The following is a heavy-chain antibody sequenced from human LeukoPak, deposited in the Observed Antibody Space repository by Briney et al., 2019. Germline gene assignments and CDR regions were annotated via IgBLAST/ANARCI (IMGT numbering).Heavy chain of an antibody. Sequence: PSETLSLTCTVSGGSISSYYWSWIRQPAGTGLEWIGRIYTSGSTNYNPSLKSRVTMSVDRSKNQFSLKLSSVTAADTAVYYCARISTVTTSRAYYYYYYMDVWGKGTTVTVSS. CDR2: IYTSGST. CDR1: GGSISSYY. D-gene: IGHD4-17*01. J-gene: IGHJ6*03. V-gene: IGHV4-4*07. CDR3: ARISTVTTSRAYYYYYYMDV.